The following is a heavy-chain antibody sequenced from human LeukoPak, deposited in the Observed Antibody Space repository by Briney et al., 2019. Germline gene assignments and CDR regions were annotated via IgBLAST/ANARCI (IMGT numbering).Heavy chain of an antibody. CDR3: ARDGTTGDAFDI. D-gene: IGHD4-17*01. V-gene: IGHV4-59*01. Sequence: SETLSLTCTVSGGSISSYYWSWIRQPPGKGLEWIGYIYYSGSTNYNPSLKSRVTISVDTSKNQFSLKLSSVTAADTAVYYCARDGTTGDAFDIWGQGRMDTVSS. CDR1: GGSISSYY. J-gene: IGHJ3*02. CDR2: IYYSGST.